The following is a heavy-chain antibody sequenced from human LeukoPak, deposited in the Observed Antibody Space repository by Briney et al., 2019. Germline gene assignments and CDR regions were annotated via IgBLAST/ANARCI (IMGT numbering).Heavy chain of an antibody. V-gene: IGHV6-1*01. D-gene: IGHD3-10*01. Sequence: SQTLSLTCAIPGDSVSSNSAAWNWIRQSPSRGLEWLERTYYRSKWYNDYAVSVKSRITINPDTSKNQFSLQLNSVTPEDTAVYYCARAPITMVRGVIHNWFDPWGQGTLVTVSS. CDR1: GDSVSSNSAA. J-gene: IGHJ5*02. CDR2: TYYRSKWYN. CDR3: ARAPITMVRGVIHNWFDP.